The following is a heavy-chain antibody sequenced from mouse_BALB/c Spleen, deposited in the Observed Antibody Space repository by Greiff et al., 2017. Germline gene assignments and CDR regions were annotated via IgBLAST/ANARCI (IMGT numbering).Heavy chain of an antibody. D-gene: IGHD1-1*01. V-gene: IGHV1-69*02. Sequence: QVQLQQPGAELVRPGASVKLSCKASGYTFTSYWINWVKQRPGQGLEWIGNIYPSDSYTNYNQKFKDKATLTADKSSSTAYMQLSSLTSEDSAVYYCARTVVATPGYWGQGTTLTVSS. J-gene: IGHJ2*01. CDR3: ARTVVATPGY. CDR2: IYPSDSYT. CDR1: GYTFTSYW.